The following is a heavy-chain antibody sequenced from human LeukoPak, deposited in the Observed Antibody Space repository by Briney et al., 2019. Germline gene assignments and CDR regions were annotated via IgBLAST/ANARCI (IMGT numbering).Heavy chain of an antibody. V-gene: IGHV4-59*01. CDR3: ARAEAPDYPFDY. J-gene: IGHJ4*02. Sequence: SETLSLTCSVSGGSISSYYWNWIRQPPGKGLEWIGYIYYSGSTNYNPSLKSRVTISVDTSKNQFSLKLSSVTAADTAVYYCARAEAPDYPFDYWGQGTLVTVSS. D-gene: IGHD4-11*01. CDR1: GGSISSYY. CDR2: IYYSGST.